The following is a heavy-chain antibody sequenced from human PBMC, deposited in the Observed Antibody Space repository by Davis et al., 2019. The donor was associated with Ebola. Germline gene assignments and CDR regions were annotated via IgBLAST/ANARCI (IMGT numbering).Heavy chain of an antibody. J-gene: IGHJ4*02. V-gene: IGHV3-11*01. Sequence: GGSLRLSCAASGFTFPDYFMSWIRQAPGKGLEWVSYISKSGTTIYYADSVKGRFTLSRDNAKNSVYLQMNSLRAEDTAVYYCARHSYNYLGYFDFWGQGTLVTVSS. CDR3: ARHSYNYLGYFDF. CDR2: ISKSGTTI. CDR1: GFTFPDYF. D-gene: IGHD5-24*01.